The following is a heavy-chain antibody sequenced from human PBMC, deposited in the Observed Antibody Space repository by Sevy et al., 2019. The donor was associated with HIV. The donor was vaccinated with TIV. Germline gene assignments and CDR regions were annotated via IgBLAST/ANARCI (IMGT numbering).Heavy chain of an antibody. Sequence: QSQTLSLTCAIPGDSVSSNSAAWNWIRQSPSRGLEWLGRTYYRSKWYNDYAVSVKSRITINPDTSKNQVSLQLNSVTPEDTAIYYCARDGLTYGGMDVWGQGTTVTVSS. CDR3: ARDGLTYGGMDV. CDR2: TYYRSKWYN. V-gene: IGHV6-1*01. CDR1: GDSVSSNSAA. J-gene: IGHJ6*02. D-gene: IGHD1-20*01.